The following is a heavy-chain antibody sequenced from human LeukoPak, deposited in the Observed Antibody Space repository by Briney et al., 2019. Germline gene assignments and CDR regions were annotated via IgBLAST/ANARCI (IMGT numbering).Heavy chain of an antibody. CDR2: IYYSGST. CDR3: ARGSGSYYSKWYFDL. Sequence: SETLSLTCTVSGGSISSYYWSWIRQPPGKGLEWIGYIYYSGSTNYNPSLKSRVTLSVDTSKNQFSLKLSSVTAADTAVYYCARGSGSYYSKWYFDLWGRGTLVTVSS. V-gene: IGHV4-59*01. CDR1: GGSISSYY. J-gene: IGHJ2*01. D-gene: IGHD1-26*01.